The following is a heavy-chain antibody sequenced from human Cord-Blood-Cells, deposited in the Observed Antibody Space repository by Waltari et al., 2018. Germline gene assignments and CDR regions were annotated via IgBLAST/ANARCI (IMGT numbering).Heavy chain of an antibody. Sequence: QLQLQESGPGLVKPSETLSLPCTVSGGSISSSSYYWGWIRQPPGKGLEWIGSIYYSGSTYYNPSLKSRVTISVDTSKNQFSLKLSSVTAADTAVYYCAQVVPAAFAFDIWGQGTMVTVSS. D-gene: IGHD2-2*01. CDR1: GGSISSSSYY. J-gene: IGHJ3*02. CDR3: AQVVPAAFAFDI. CDR2: IYYSGST. V-gene: IGHV4-39*01.